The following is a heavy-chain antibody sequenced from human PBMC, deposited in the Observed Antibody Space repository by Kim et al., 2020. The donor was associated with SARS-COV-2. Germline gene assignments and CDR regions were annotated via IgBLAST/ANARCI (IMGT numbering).Heavy chain of an antibody. D-gene: IGHD1-1*01. Sequence: SETLSLTCTVSGGSISDNYYWTWIRHHPGQGLECIGYIYHTGTAYYNPSLSSRVSISVDTTKNQFSLFVNSVTAADTAFYYCARRMASTAHAFDVWGQGTKVTVSS. CDR2: IYHTGTA. J-gene: IGHJ3*01. CDR1: GGSISDNYY. V-gene: IGHV4-31*03. CDR3: ARRMASTAHAFDV.